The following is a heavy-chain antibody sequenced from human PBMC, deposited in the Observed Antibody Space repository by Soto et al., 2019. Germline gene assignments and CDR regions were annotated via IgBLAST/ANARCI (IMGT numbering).Heavy chain of an antibody. CDR1: GGSISSSNW. CDR2: IYHSGST. J-gene: IGHJ6*02. Sequence: QVQLQESGPGLVKPSGTLSLTCAVSGGSISSSNWWSWVRQPPGKGLEWIGEIYHSGSTNYNPSLKSRVTISVDKSKNQFSLKLSSVTAADTAVYYCARDRGVAVAAGYYYYYGMDVWGQGTTVTVSS. CDR3: ARDRGVAVAAGYYYYYGMDV. D-gene: IGHD6-19*01. V-gene: IGHV4-4*02.